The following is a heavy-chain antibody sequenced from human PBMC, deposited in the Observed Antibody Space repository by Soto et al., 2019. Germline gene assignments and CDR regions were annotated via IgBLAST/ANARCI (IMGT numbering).Heavy chain of an antibody. J-gene: IGHJ6*02. CDR2: INSDGSST. V-gene: IGHV3-74*01. CDR3: ASGFRGSGWLIFDYYYGMDV. Sequence: SGGSLRLSCAAYGYTFSSYWMHWVRQAPGKXLVWVSRINSDGSSTSYADSVKGRFTISRDNAKNTLYLQMNSLRAEDTAVYYCASGFRGSGWLIFDYYYGMDVWGQGTTVTVSS. CDR1: GYTFSSYW. D-gene: IGHD6-19*01.